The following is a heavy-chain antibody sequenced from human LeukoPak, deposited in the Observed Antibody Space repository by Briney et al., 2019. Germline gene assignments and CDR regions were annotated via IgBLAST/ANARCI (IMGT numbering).Heavy chain of an antibody. Sequence: GGSLRLSCAASGFTFSSYSMNWVRQAPGRGLEWVSYISSSSSTIYYADSVKGRFTISRDNAKNSLYLQMNSLGAEDTAVYYCAREPTDVDTAMAFDYWGQGTLVTVSS. J-gene: IGHJ4*02. CDR1: GFTFSSYS. CDR3: AREPTDVDTAMAFDY. CDR2: ISSSSSTI. V-gene: IGHV3-48*01. D-gene: IGHD5-18*01.